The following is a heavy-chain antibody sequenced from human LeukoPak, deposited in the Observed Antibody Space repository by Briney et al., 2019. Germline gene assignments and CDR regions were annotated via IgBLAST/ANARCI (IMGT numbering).Heavy chain of an antibody. CDR3: ARVYYDILTGYSD. V-gene: IGHV4-39*07. CDR2: IYYSGST. D-gene: IGHD3-9*01. J-gene: IGHJ4*02. CDR1: GGSISSSSHY. Sequence: SETLSLTCTVSGGSISSSSHYWGWIRQPPGKGLEWIGSIYYSGSTYYSPSLKSRVTISVDTSKNQFSLKLSSVTAADTAVYYCARVYYDILTGYSDWGQGTLVTVSS.